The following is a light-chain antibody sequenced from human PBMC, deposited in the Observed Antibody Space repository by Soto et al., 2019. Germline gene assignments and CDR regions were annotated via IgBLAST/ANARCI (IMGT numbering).Light chain of an antibody. CDR3: GSYTSSLFV. CDR2: DVS. J-gene: IGLJ1*01. Sequence: QSVLTQPASVSGSPGQSITISCTGTSSDVGGYNYVSWYQQHPGKALKLMIYDVSNRPSGVSNRFSGSKSGNTASLTISGLQAEDEADYYCGSYTSSLFVFGTGTKATVL. V-gene: IGLV2-14*01. CDR1: SSDVGGYNY.